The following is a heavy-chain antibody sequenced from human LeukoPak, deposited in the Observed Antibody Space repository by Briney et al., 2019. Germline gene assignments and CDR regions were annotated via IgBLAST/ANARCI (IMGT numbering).Heavy chain of an antibody. D-gene: IGHD5-18*01. J-gene: IGHJ3*02. CDR1: GYIFTSYY. CDR3: ASNSGYSYGLGNDAFDT. V-gene: IGHV1-46*03. Sequence: ASVKVSCKASGYIFTSYYMHWVRQAPGQGLEWMGIINPSGGSTSYAQKFQGRVTMTRDTSTSTVYMELSSLRSEDTAVYYCASNSGYSYGLGNDAFDTWGQGTMVTVSS. CDR2: INPSGGST.